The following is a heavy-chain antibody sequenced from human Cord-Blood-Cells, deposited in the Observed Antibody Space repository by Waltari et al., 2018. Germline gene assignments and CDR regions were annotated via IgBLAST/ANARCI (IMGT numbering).Heavy chain of an antibody. J-gene: IGHJ5*02. CDR1: GFTFSSYA. CDR3: AKAGRWLQNWNWFDP. D-gene: IGHD5-12*01. V-gene: IGHV3-23*01. Sequence: EVQLLESGGGLVQPGGSLRLSCAASGFTFSSYAMSWVRQAPGKGLEWVSAISCSGGSTYYADSVKCRFTISRDNSKNTLYLQMNSLRAEDTAVYYCAKAGRWLQNWNWFDPWGQGTLVTVSS. CDR2: ISCSGGST.